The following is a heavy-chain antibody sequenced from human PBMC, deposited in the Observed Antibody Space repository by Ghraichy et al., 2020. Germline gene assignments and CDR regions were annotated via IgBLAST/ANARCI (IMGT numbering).Heavy chain of an antibody. Sequence: GGSLRLTCAASGFSFSSYWMNWVRQAPGKGLEWVAKIKPDGSEKDYVDLVKGRFTTSRDNAKNSVYLQMNSLRVDDTAVYYCAGWGGGHTANYWGQGILVTVSS. CDR3: AGWGGGHTANY. D-gene: IGHD2-15*01. V-gene: IGHV3-7*04. CDR1: GFSFSSYW. J-gene: IGHJ4*02. CDR2: IKPDGSEK.